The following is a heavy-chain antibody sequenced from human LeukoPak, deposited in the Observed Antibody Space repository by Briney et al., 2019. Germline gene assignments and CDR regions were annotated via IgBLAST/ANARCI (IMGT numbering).Heavy chain of an antibody. Sequence: GESLKISCKGSGYSFTSYWIGWVRQMPGKGLEWMGIIYPGDSDTRYSPSFQGQVTISADKSISTAYLQWSSLKASDTAMYYCARAGYCSGGSCYSFFGDAFDIWGQGTMVTVSS. CDR1: GYSFTSYW. CDR3: ARAGYCSGGSCYSFFGDAFDI. CDR2: IYPGDSDT. J-gene: IGHJ3*02. D-gene: IGHD2-15*01. V-gene: IGHV5-51*06.